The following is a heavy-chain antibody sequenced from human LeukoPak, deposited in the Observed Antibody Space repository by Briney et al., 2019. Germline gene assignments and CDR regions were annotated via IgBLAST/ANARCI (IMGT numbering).Heavy chain of an antibody. Sequence: GGSLRLSCAASGFTSSSHWMSWVRQAPGKGLEWVANIKEDGSEKYYVDSVKGRFTISRDNAKNSLYLQMNSLRAEDTAVYYCARAPYCIGGSCRFDYWGQGTLVTVSS. J-gene: IGHJ4*02. CDR3: ARAPYCIGGSCRFDY. V-gene: IGHV3-7*03. CDR1: GFTSSSHW. CDR2: IKEDGSEK. D-gene: IGHD2-15*01.